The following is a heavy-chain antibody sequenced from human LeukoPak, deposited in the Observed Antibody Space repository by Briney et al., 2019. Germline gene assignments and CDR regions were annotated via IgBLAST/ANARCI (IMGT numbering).Heavy chain of an antibody. Sequence: GGSLRLSCAASGFTFSNAWMSWVRQAPGKGLEWVGRIKSKTDGGTTDYAAPVKGRFTISRDDSKNTLYLQMNSLKTEDTAAYYCTTNFIVGALFDYWGQGTLVTVSS. V-gene: IGHV3-15*01. D-gene: IGHD1-26*01. J-gene: IGHJ4*02. CDR2: IKSKTDGGTT. CDR1: GFTFSNAW. CDR3: TTNFIVGALFDY.